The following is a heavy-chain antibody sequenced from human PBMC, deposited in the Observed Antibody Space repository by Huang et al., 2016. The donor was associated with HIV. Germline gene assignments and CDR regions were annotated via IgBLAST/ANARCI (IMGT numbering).Heavy chain of an antibody. CDR2: VYQSGST. J-gene: IGHJ4*02. D-gene: IGHD6-13*01. CDR3: ASQHIGAAATWF. CDR1: GDFISSTNYY. V-gene: IGHV4-39*01. Sequence: QLQLQESGPGQVKPSETLSLTCTVSGDFISSTNYYWGWIRQSPGKGLEGVGSVYQSGSTNSNPSRKSRVTLSVDTSRNQFSLRLNSVTAADTAVYYCASQHIGAAATWFWGRGTQVAVSS.